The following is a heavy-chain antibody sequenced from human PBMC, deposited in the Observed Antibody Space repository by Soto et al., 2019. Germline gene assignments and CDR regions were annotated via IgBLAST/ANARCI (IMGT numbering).Heavy chain of an antibody. Sequence: GGSLRLSCAASGFTFSSYAMSWVRQAPGKGLEWVSAISGSGGSTYYADSVKGRFTISRDNAKNSLYLQMNSLRAEDTAVYYCARDSNGYCSSTSCPYYYYYMDVWGKGTTVTVSS. D-gene: IGHD2-2*03. CDR3: ARDSNGYCSSTSCPYYYYYMDV. J-gene: IGHJ6*03. V-gene: IGHV3-23*01. CDR1: GFTFSSYA. CDR2: ISGSGGST.